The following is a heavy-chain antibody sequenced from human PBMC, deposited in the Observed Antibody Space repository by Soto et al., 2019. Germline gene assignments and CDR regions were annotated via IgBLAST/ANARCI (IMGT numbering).Heavy chain of an antibody. CDR3: ARDDEGGSDCDLGY. J-gene: IGHJ4*02. Sequence: QVQLVESGGGVVQPGRSLRLSCAVSGFTFSSHAMHWVRQAPGKGLEWVALIYFDGNNKYYADSVKGRFTTSRDNSKNTMYLQMNRLRVEDTAVYYCARDDEGGSDCDLGYWGQGALVTVSS. D-gene: IGHD1-26*01. CDR2: IYFDGNNK. V-gene: IGHV3-30-3*01. CDR1: GFTFSSHA.